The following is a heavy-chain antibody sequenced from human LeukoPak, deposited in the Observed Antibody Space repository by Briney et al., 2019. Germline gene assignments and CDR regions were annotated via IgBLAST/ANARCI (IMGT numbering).Heavy chain of an antibody. CDR3: ARGQLRYFDWLPSTDFDY. D-gene: IGHD3-9*01. CDR1: GGSFSGYY. J-gene: IGHJ4*02. V-gene: IGHV4-34*01. CDR2: INHSGST. Sequence: SETLSLTCAVYGGSFSGYYWSWIRQPPGKGREWIGEINHSGSTNYNPSLTSRVTISVDTSKNQFSLKLSSVTAADTAVYYCARGQLRYFDWLPSTDFDYWGQGTLVTVSS.